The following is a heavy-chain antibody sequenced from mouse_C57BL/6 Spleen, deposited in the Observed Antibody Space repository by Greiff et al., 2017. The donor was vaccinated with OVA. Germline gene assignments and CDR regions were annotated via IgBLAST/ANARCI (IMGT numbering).Heavy chain of an antibody. D-gene: IGHD1-1*02. J-gene: IGHJ1*03. V-gene: IGHV1-59*01. CDR2: IDPSDSYT. CDR1: GYTFTSYW. Sequence: QVQLQQPGAELVRPGTSVKLSCKASGYTFTSYWMHWVKQRPGQGLEWIGVIDPSDSYTNYNQKFKGKATLTVDTSSSTAYMQLSSLTSEDSAVYYGARYGGIGYGWYFDVWGKGTTVTVSS. CDR3: ARYGGIGYGWYFDV.